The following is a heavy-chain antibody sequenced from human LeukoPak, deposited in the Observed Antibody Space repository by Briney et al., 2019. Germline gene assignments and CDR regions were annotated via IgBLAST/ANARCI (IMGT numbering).Heavy chain of an antibody. D-gene: IGHD4-17*01. CDR1: GFSLSTSGMC. J-gene: IGHJ4*02. CDR2: IDWDDDK. CDR3: ARTASTTVTSPFDY. Sequence: SGPTLVNPTQTLTLTCTFSGFSLSTSGMCVSWIRQPPGKALEWLARIDWDDDKYYSTSLKTRLTISKDTSKHQVVLTMTNMDPVDTATYYCARTASTTVTSPFDYWGQGTLVTVSS. V-gene: IGHV2-70*11.